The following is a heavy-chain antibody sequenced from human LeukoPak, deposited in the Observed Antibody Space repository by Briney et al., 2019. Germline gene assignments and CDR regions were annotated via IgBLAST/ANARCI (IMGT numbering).Heavy chain of an antibody. CDR2: IYTSGST. J-gene: IGHJ4*02. Sequence: PSETLSLTCTVSGVSITYSYWSWIRQPAGKGLEWIGHIYTSGSTNYNPSLKSRVTMSVDTSKNQFSLKLSSVTAADTVVYFCARDYSSSSHYFDSWGQGTLVTVSS. CDR1: GVSITYSY. V-gene: IGHV4-4*07. D-gene: IGHD6-13*01. CDR3: ARDYSSSSHYFDS.